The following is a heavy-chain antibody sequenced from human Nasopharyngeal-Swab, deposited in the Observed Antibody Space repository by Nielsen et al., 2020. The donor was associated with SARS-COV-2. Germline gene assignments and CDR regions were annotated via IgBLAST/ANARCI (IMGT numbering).Heavy chain of an antibody. CDR1: AHTFINHD. V-gene: IGHV1-8*01. D-gene: IGHD1-26*01. CDR3: ARGGSSLGANLEDP. J-gene: IGHJ5*02. Sequence: ASVKVTCKASAHTFINHDINWVRQSTGEGLEWRGWMTPNSGNTGYAQKFQGRVTMTRNTSTRTAYLELRSLRSEDKAVYYCARGGSSLGANLEDPWGQGTLVIVSS. CDR2: MTPNSGNT.